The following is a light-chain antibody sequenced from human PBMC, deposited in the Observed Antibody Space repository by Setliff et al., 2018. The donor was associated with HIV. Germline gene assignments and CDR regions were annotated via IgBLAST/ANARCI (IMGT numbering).Light chain of an antibody. V-gene: IGLV2-11*01. J-gene: IGLJ1*01. CDR3: CSYAGSYAFV. CDR2: DVS. CDR1: SSDVGGYIF. Sequence: QSALAQPRSVSGSPGQSVSISCTGTSSDVGGYIFVSWYQQHPGKAPKLLIYDVSKRPSGVPDRFSGSKSGNTASLTISGLQAEGEADYYCCSYAGSYAFVFGTGTKVTVL.